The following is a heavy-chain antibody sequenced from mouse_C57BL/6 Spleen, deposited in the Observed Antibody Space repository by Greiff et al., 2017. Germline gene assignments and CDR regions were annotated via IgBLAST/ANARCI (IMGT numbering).Heavy chain of an antibody. J-gene: IGHJ2*01. CDR2: IDPSDSYT. Sequence: QVQLQQPGAELVRPGTSVKLSCKASGYTFTSYWMHWVKQRPGQGLEWIGVIDPSDSYTNYNQKFKGKATLTADKSSSTAYMQLSSLTSEDSAVYFCARRGYYDYFDYWGQGTTLTVSS. V-gene: IGHV1-59*01. D-gene: IGHD2-4*01. CDR1: GYTFTSYW. CDR3: ARRGYYDYFDY.